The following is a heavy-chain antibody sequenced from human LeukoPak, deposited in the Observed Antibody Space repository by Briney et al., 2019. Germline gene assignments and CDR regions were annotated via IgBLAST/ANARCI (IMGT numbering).Heavy chain of an antibody. J-gene: IGHJ3*02. CDR3: ARVREVVPAAHGGGDAFDI. CDR1: GFTFSSYS. D-gene: IGHD2-2*01. CDR2: ISSSGSYI. V-gene: IGHV3-21*01. Sequence: GGSLRLSCAASGFTFSSYSMNWVRQAPGKGLEWVSSISSSGSYIYYADSVKGRFTISRDNAKNSLYLQMNSLRAEDTAVYYCARVREVVPAAHGGGDAFDIWGQGTMVTVSS.